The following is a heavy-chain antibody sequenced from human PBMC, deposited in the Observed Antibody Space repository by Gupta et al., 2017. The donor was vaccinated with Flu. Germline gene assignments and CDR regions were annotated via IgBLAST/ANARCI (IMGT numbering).Heavy chain of an antibody. J-gene: IGHJ3*02. CDR1: SSDA. Sequence: SSDAVHWVRHAPGKGLEWVSLISIDETRKYYRDSVKGRFTITRDNFKSTVYLEMNSLTPEDTALYFCARGDGADGFDIWGQGTRVIVSS. D-gene: IGHD2-21*02. CDR2: ISIDETRK. V-gene: IGHV3-30-3*01. CDR3: ARGDGADGFDI.